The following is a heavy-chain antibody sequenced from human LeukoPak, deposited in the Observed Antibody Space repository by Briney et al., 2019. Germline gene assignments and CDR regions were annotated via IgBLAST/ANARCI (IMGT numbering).Heavy chain of an antibody. D-gene: IGHD6-19*01. V-gene: IGHV3-23*01. J-gene: IGHJ4*02. CDR1: GFAFSIHG. Sequence: PGGSLRLSCAASGFAFSIHGMNWVRQAPGKGLEWVSGISPGGPTYYTDSVKGRFTISRDDSKNTLYLQMNNLRAEDTAVYYCARGGVYSSGWYVDYWGQGTLVTVSS. CDR3: ARGGVYSSGWYVDY. CDR2: ISPGGPT.